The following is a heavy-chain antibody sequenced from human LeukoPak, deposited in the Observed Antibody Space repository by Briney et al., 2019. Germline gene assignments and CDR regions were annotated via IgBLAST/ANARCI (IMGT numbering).Heavy chain of an antibody. CDR3: ARNPIYAPPPPLAAFDI. D-gene: IGHD3-16*01. V-gene: IGHV3-21*01. J-gene: IGHJ3*02. CDR1: GFTFSASD. Sequence: GGSLRLSCAASGFTFSASDMNWVRQTPGKGLEWVSSISSSSSYIYYADSVKGRFSISRDNAKKSLYLQMNSLRAEDTAVYHFARNPIYAPPPPLAAFDIWGQGTLVTVSS. CDR2: ISSSSSYI.